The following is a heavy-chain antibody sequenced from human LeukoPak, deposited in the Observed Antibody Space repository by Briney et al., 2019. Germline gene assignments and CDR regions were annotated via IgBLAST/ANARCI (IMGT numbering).Heavy chain of an antibody. J-gene: IGHJ6*04. CDR2: ISSSSYI. Sequence: GGSLRLSCAASGFTFSSYSMNWVRQAPGKGLEWVSSISSSSYIYYADSVKGRFTISRDNAKNSLYLQMNSLRAEDTAVYYCARATGIAVAGMSYYYYYGMDVWGKGTTVTVSS. D-gene: IGHD6-19*01. CDR1: GFTFSSYS. V-gene: IGHV3-21*01. CDR3: ARATGIAVAGMSYYYYYGMDV.